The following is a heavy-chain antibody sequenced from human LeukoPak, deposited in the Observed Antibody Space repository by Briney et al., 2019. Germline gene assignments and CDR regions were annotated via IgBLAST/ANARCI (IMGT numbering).Heavy chain of an antibody. CDR1: GFTFSSIW. V-gene: IGHV3-7*02. Sequence: GGSLRLSCATSGFTFSSIWMSWVRQAPGKGLEWVSNIKHDGSETNYVDSVKGRFTISRDNAKNSLHLQMNSLRVEDTAVYYCAKNGGPHGMDVWGQGTTVTVSS. J-gene: IGHJ6*02. D-gene: IGHD3-16*01. CDR2: IKHDGSET. CDR3: AKNGGPHGMDV.